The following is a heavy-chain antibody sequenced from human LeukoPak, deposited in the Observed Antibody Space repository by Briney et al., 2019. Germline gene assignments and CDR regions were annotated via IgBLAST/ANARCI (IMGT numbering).Heavy chain of an antibody. CDR2: IYPGDSDT. D-gene: IGHD4-17*01. CDR1: GYSLSNPW. Sequence: GESLKISCKDSGYSLSNPWIGWVRQMPGKGLEWMGIIYPGDSDTRYSPSFQGQVTISADNSITTAYLQWSSLKASDTAMYYCARLRLTTMTDHFDSWGQGTLVTVSS. CDR3: ARLRLTTMTDHFDS. V-gene: IGHV5-51*01. J-gene: IGHJ4*02.